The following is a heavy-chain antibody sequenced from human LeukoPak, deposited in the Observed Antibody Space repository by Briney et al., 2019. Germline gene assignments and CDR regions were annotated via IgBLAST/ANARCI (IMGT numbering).Heavy chain of an antibody. D-gene: IGHD5-18*01. CDR2: INHSGST. V-gene: IGHV4-34*01. CDR1: SGSFSGYY. J-gene: IGHJ6*03. Sequence: SETLSLTCAVYSGSFSGYYWSWIRQPPGKGLEWIGEINHSGSTNYNPSLKSRVTISVDTSKNQFSLKLSSVTAADTAVYYCARSATAMISHYYMDVWGKGTTVTVSS. CDR3: ARSATAMISHYYMDV.